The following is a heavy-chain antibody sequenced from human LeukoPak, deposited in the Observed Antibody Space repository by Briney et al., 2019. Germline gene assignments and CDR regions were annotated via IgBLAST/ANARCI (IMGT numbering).Heavy chain of an antibody. V-gene: IGHV1-18*01. Sequence: ASVKVSCKASGYTFTSYGISWVRQAPGQGLEWMGWISAYNGNTNYAQKLQGRVTMTTDTSTSTAYMELRSLRSDDTAVYYCASVMGKHPGGYEFDYWAQGTLVTVST. CDR2: ISAYNGNT. CDR1: GYTFTSYG. D-gene: IGHD5-12*01. CDR3: ASVMGKHPGGYEFDY. J-gene: IGHJ4*02.